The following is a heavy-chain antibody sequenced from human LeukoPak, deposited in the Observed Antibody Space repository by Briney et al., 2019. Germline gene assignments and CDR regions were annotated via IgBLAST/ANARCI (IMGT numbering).Heavy chain of an antibody. V-gene: IGHV4-34*01. CDR1: GGSFSGYY. Sequence: ETLSLTCAVYGGSFSGYYWSWIRQPPGKGLEWIGEINHSGSTNYNPSLKSRVTISVDTSKNQFSLKLSSVTAADTAVYYCARTFNLYSSGRYVRSGYYFDYWGQGTLVTVSS. CDR2: INHSGST. CDR3: ARTFNLYSSGRYVRSGYYFDY. D-gene: IGHD6-19*01. J-gene: IGHJ4*02.